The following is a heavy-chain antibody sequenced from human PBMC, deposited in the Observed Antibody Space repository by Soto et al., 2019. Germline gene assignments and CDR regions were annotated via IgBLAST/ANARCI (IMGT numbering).Heavy chain of an antibody. CDR3: ARGDAGTDFDY. CDR1: GYTFTSYA. Sequence: QVQLVQSGAEVKKPGASVKVSCKASGYTFTSYAIHWVLQAPGQRLEWMGWINAGDGVTKYSQKFQGRVTITWDTSASTAYMELSSLRSEDTAVFYCARGDAGTDFDYWGQGTLVTVSS. D-gene: IGHD3-10*01. J-gene: IGHJ4*02. V-gene: IGHV1-3*01. CDR2: INAGDGVT.